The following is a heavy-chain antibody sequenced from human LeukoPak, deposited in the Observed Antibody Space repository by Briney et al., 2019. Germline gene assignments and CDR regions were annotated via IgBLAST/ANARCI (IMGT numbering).Heavy chain of an antibody. J-gene: IGHJ3*02. Sequence: PSETLSLTCTVSGYSISSGYYWGWIRQPPGKGLEWIANIYHSGNTYYNPSLKSRVTISVDTSRNQFSLKLSSVTAADTAVYYCARLAIGAFDIWGQGTMVTVSS. CDR2: IYHSGNT. V-gene: IGHV4-38-2*02. CDR3: ARLAIGAFDI. CDR1: GYSISSGYY. D-gene: IGHD5-18*01.